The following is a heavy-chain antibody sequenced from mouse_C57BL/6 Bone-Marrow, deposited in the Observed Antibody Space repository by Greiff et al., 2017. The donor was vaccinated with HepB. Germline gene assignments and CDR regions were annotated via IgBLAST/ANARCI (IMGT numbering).Heavy chain of an antibody. Sequence: GGGLVQPKESLTLSCAASGFRFHPYAMTWVRQAPGKGLEWVARIRINSNNYATYYADSVKDRFTISRDDSESMLYLQMNNLKTEDTAMYYCVRKYNFDYWGQGTTLTVSS. CDR2: IRINSNNYAT. CDR3: VRKYNFDY. CDR1: GFRFHPYA. J-gene: IGHJ2*01. D-gene: IGHD5-1*01. V-gene: IGHV10-1*01.